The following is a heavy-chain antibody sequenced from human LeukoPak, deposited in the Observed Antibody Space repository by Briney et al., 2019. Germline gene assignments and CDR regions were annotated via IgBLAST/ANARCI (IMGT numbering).Heavy chain of an antibody. CDR1: GFTFSGYG. CDR2: ISYDGSNK. V-gene: IGHV3-30*18. CDR3: AKALTSGWYLDAFNI. Sequence: PGGSLRLSCAASGFTFSGYGMHWVRQAPGKGLEWVAVISYDGSNKYYADSVKGRFTISRDNSKNTLFLEMNSLRAEDTAVYYCAKALTSGWYLDAFNIWGQGTMVTVSS. D-gene: IGHD6-19*01. J-gene: IGHJ3*02.